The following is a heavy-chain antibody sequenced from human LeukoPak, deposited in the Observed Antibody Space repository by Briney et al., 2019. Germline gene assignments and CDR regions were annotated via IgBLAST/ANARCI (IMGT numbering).Heavy chain of an antibody. CDR1: GGSFSGYY. J-gene: IGHJ6*02. CDR3: ARALVSSVEMDV. CDR2: INHSGST. Sequence: SETLSLTCAVYGGSFSGYYWSWIRQPPGKGLEWIGEINHSGSTNYNPSLKSRVTISVDTSKNRFSLKLSSVTAADTAVYYCARALVSSVEMDVWGQGTTVTVS. D-gene: IGHD2-2*01. V-gene: IGHV4-34*01.